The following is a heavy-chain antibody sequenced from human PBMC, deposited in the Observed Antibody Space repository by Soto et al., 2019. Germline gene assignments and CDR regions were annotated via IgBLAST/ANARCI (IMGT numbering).Heavy chain of an antibody. Sequence: GGSLRLSCAASGFTFSSYAMTWVRQAPEKGLEWVSVISGSGGSTYHADSVKGHFTISRDNSKNTLYLQMNSLRAEDTAIYYCAKDQRYDSRGSFDNWGQGTLVTVSS. J-gene: IGHJ4*02. CDR2: ISGSGGST. D-gene: IGHD6-19*01. V-gene: IGHV3-23*01. CDR1: GFTFSSYA. CDR3: AKDQRYDSRGSFDN.